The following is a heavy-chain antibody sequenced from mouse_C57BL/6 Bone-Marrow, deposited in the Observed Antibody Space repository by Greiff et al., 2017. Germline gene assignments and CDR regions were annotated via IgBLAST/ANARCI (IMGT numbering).Heavy chain of an antibody. CDR3: TRWGTTVLATRGPWFAY. CDR2: IDPETGGT. V-gene: IGHV1-15*01. CDR1: GYTFTDYE. Sequence: VKLQESGAELVRPGASVTLSCKASGYTFTDYEMHWVKQTPVHGLEWIGAIDPETGGTAYNQTFKGQAILTADKSHRPAYMVLRSLTSEDSAVYYCTRWGTTVLATRGPWFAYWGQGTLVTVSA. J-gene: IGHJ3*01. D-gene: IGHD1-1*01.